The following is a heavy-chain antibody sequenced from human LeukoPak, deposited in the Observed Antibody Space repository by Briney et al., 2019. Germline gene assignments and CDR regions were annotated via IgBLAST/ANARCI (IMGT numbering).Heavy chain of an antibody. J-gene: IGHJ4*02. V-gene: IGHV1-69*06. CDR1: GGTFNSYA. CDR2: IIPIFGTT. D-gene: IGHD2-21*02. CDR3: ARSSVVTAMVHLEY. Sequence: GSSVKVSCKASGGTFNSYAISWVRQAPGQGLEWMGGIIPIFGTTNYARKFRGRVTLTADKSTRTAYMELSSLRSEDTAVYYCARSSVVTAMVHLEYWGQGTLVTVSS.